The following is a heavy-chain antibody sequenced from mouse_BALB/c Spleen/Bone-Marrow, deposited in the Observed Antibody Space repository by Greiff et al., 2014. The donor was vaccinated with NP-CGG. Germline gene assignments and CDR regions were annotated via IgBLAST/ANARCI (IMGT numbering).Heavy chain of an antibody. D-gene: IGHD1-2*01. CDR3: ARYATATYWFAY. CDR2: INPSNGRT. CDR1: GYTFPSYW. Sequence: QVQLQQSGAELVKPGASVKLSCKASGYTFPSYWMHWVKQRPGQGLEWIGEINPSNGRTNYNEKFKSKATLTVDKSSSTAYMQLSSLTSEDSAVYYCARYATATYWFAYWGQGTLVTVSA. V-gene: IGHV1S81*02. J-gene: IGHJ3*01.